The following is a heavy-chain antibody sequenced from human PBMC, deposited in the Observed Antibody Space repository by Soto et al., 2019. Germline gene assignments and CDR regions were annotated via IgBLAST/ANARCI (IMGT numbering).Heavy chain of an antibody. CDR3: ARGGVPEDYGMDV. CDR1: GFTFSSYW. Sequence: VGSLRLSCAASGFTFSSYWMSWVRQSPGKGLEWVANIKQDGSEKYYVDSVKGRFTISRDNAKNSLYLQMNSLRAEDTAVYYCARGGVPEDYGMDVWGQGTTVIVSS. D-gene: IGHD3-16*01. J-gene: IGHJ6*02. V-gene: IGHV3-7*03. CDR2: IKQDGSEK.